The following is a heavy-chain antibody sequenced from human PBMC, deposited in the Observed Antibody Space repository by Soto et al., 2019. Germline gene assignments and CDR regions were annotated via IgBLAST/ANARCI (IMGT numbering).Heavy chain of an antibody. V-gene: IGHV1-69*06. CDR1: GGTFSSYS. CDR2: VIPIFGKP. J-gene: IGHJ6*02. Sequence: QVQLVQSGAEVKKSGSPVKVSCTASGGTFSSYSINWVRQAPGQGLEWMGGVIPIFGKPTYAQKFQGRLTITADKSTSTAYMELTSLRYDDTAVYYCARERSYYYAMDVWGQGTTDTVSS. CDR3: ARERSYYYAMDV.